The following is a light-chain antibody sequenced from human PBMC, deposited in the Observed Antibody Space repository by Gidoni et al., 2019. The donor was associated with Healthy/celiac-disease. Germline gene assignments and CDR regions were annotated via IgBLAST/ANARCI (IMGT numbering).Light chain of an antibody. CDR1: SSDVGGYNT. Sequence: QSALTQPASVPGPPGQPITISCIGTSSDVGGYNTVSWYQQHTGKAPKHIIYEVRNRPSGVSNRFSGSKSGNTASLTISGLQAEDEADYYCSSYTSSSTGVFGGGTKLTVL. CDR2: EVR. J-gene: IGLJ3*02. CDR3: SSYTSSSTGV. V-gene: IGLV2-14*01.